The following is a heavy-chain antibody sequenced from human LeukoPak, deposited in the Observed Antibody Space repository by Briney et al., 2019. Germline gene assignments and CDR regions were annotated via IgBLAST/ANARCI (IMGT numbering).Heavy chain of an antibody. CDR1: GGSISSSSYY. CDR2: IYYSGST. Sequence: SETPSLTCTVSGGSISSSSYYWGWIRQPPGKGLEWIGSIYYSGSTYYNPSLKSRVTISVDTSKNQFSLKLSSVTAADTAVYYCASLAVAGKNDYWGQGTLVTVSS. V-gene: IGHV4-39*01. J-gene: IGHJ4*02. CDR3: ASLAVAGKNDY. D-gene: IGHD6-19*01.